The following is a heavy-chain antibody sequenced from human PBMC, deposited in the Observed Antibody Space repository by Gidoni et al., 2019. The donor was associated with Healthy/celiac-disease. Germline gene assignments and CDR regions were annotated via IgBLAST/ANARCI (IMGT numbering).Heavy chain of an antibody. CDR3: AKGNDRYYYGSGSYYKD. J-gene: IGHJ4*02. CDR1: GFTFSSYA. Sequence: EVQLLESGGGLVQPGGSLRLSCAASGFTFSSYAMSWVRQAPGKGLEWVSAISGSGGSTYYADSVKGRFTISRDNSKNTLYLQMNSLRAEDTAVYYCAKGNDRYYYGSGSYYKDWGQGTLVTVSS. CDR2: ISGSGGST. V-gene: IGHV3-23*01. D-gene: IGHD3-10*01.